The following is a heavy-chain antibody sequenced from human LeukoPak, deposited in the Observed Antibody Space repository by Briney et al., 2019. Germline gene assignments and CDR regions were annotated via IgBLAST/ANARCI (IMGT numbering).Heavy chain of an antibody. V-gene: IGHV3-30*03. D-gene: IGHD6-19*01. Sequence: QTGGPLRLSCAVSGFTFSSYGMHWVRQAPGKGLEWVAVISYDGSNKYYADSVKGRFTISRDNSKNTLYLQMNSLRAEDTAVYYCARVPSSGWFDDYWGQGTLVTVSS. CDR2: ISYDGSNK. CDR1: GFTFSSYG. J-gene: IGHJ4*02. CDR3: ARVPSSGWFDDY.